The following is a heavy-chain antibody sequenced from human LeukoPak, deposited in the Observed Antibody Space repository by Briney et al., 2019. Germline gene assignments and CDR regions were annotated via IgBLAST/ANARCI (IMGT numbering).Heavy chain of an antibody. D-gene: IGHD2-2*01. V-gene: IGHV4-34*01. CDR1: GGSFSGCY. Sequence: SETLSFTCAVYGGSFSGCYWSWIRQPPGKGLEWIGEINHSGSTNYNPSLKSRVTISVDTSKNQFSLKLSSVTAADTAVYYCARGRARRYCSSTSCYGGDFDYWGQGTLVTVSS. CDR2: INHSGST. CDR3: ARGRARRYCSSTSCYGGDFDY. J-gene: IGHJ4*02.